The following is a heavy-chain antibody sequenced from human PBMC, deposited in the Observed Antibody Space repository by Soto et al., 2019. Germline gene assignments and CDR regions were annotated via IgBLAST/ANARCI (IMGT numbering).Heavy chain of an antibody. CDR1: GYTFTGYY. D-gene: IGHD3-22*01. Sequence: QVQLVQSGAEVKKPGASVKVSCKASGYTFTGYYMHWVRQAPGQGLEWMGWINPNSGGTNYAQKFQGWVTMTRDTAVSIAYMELSRLRSDDTAVYYCARSVVVVITSHYYYGMDVWGQGTTVTVSS. J-gene: IGHJ6*02. CDR3: ARSVVVVITSHYYYGMDV. V-gene: IGHV1-2*04. CDR2: INPNSGGT.